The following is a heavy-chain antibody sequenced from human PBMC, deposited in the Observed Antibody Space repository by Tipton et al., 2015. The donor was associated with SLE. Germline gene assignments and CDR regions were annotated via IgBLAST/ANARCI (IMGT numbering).Heavy chain of an antibody. CDR3: ARVWGTGSRGVDY. Sequence: NWVRQAPGQGLEWMGWTYYRSKWYSDYAVSVKSRITINPDTSKNQFSLQLNSVTPEDTAVYYCARVWGTGSRGVDYWGQGTLVTVSS. D-gene: IGHD2-2*01. CDR2: TYYRSKWYS. V-gene: IGHV6-1*01. J-gene: IGHJ4*02.